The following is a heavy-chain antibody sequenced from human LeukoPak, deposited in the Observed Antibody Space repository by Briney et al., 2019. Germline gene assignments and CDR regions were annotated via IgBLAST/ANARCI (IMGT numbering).Heavy chain of an antibody. V-gene: IGHV3-30*01. CDR2: ISYDGSHK. Sequence: GRSLRLSCAASGFTFSTYAMHWVRQAPGKGLEWVAVISYDGSHKYYADSVKGRFTISRDNSENTLYLQMNSLRAEDTAVYYCARDNRVLDYWGQGTLVTVSS. CDR1: GFTFSTYA. CDR3: ARDNRVLDY. J-gene: IGHJ4*02. D-gene: IGHD1-1*01.